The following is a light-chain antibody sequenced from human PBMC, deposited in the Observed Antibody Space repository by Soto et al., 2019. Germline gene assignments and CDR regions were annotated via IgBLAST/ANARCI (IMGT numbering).Light chain of an antibody. V-gene: IGLV2-23*02. J-gene: IGLJ3*02. CDR2: EVN. Sequence: QSALTQPASVSGSPGQWITISCTGTSSDVGLYNLVSWYQQLPGKAPKLIIYEVNERPSGISDRFSGSKSGNTASLTISGLQDEDEADYYCCSYVGSSILMFGGGTKLTVL. CDR3: CSYVGSSILM. CDR1: SSDVGLYNL.